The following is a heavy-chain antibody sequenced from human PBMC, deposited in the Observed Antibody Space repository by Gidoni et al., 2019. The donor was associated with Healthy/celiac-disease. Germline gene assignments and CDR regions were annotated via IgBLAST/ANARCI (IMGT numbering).Heavy chain of an antibody. CDR2: IYYSGST. CDR1: GGSISSSSYY. V-gene: IGHV4-39*01. CDR3: ARYCSSTSVAAYYYGMDV. Sequence: QLQLQESGPGLVKPSETLSLTCTVSGGSISSSSYYWGWIRQPPGKGLEWIGSIYYSGSTYYNPSLKSRVTISVDTSKNQFSLKLSSVTAADTAVYYCARYCSSTSVAAYYYGMDVWGQGTTVTVSS. D-gene: IGHD2-2*01. J-gene: IGHJ6*02.